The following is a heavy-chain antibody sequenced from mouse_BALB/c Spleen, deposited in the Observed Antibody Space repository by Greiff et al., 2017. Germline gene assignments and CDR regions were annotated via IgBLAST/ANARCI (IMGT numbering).Heavy chain of an antibody. CDR3: AGTMITAWFAY. D-gene: IGHD2-4*01. CDR2: IDPANGNT. J-gene: IGHJ3*01. Sequence: VQLKQSGAELVKPGASVKLSCTASGFNIKDTYMHWVKQRPEQGLEWIGRIDPANGNTKYDPKFQGKATITADTSSNTAYLQLSSLTSEDTAVYYCAGTMITAWFAYWGQGTLVTVSA. V-gene: IGHV14-3*02. CDR1: GFNIKDTY.